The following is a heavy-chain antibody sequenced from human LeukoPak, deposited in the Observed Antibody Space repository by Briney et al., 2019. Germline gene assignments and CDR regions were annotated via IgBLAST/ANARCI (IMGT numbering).Heavy chain of an antibody. Sequence: GGSLRLSCAASGFTFSNYDMNRVRQAPGKGLEWVSYISSSSSTIYYADSVKGRFTISRDNAKNSLYLQMNSLRAEDTAVYYCASNNYYGSGSYYKAYWSQGTLVTVSS. CDR1: GFTFSNYD. J-gene: IGHJ4*02. D-gene: IGHD3-10*01. CDR3: ASNNYYGSGSYYKAY. V-gene: IGHV3-48*04. CDR2: ISSSSSTI.